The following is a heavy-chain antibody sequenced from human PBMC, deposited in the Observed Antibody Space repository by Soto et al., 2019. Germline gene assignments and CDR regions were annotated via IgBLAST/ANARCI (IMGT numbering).Heavy chain of an antibody. J-gene: IGHJ4*02. CDR1: GDSITSTSYY. Sequence: PSETLSLTCTVSGDSITSTSYYWGWIRQPSGKGLEWIGCIHYSGSTYYNPSLRSRVTSSVDTSKNQFSLKVSSVTAADTAVYYCARRLSSRTWPTYFDYWGEGTLVTVSS. CDR3: ARRLSSRTWPTYFDY. V-gene: IGHV4-39*01. CDR2: IHYSGST.